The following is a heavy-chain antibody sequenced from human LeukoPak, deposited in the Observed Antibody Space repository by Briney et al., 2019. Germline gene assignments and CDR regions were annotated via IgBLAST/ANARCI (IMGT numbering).Heavy chain of an antibody. CDR1: GGTFSSYA. CDR2: IIPIFGTA. J-gene: IGHJ5*02. CDR3: ARKGYSSSWYRGGFDP. Sequence: SVKVSCKASGGTFSSYAISWVRQAPGQGLEWMGGIIPIFGTANYAQKFQGRVTITTDESTSTAYMELSSLRSEDTAVYYCARKGYSSSWYRGGFDPWGQGTLVTVSS. V-gene: IGHV1-69*05. D-gene: IGHD6-13*01.